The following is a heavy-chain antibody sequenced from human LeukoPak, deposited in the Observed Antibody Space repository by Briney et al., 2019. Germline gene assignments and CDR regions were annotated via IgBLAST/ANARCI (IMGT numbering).Heavy chain of an antibody. V-gene: IGHV1-69*05. D-gene: IGHD5-24*01. CDR1: GGTFSSYA. Sequence: ASVKVSCKASGGTFSSYAISWVRQAPGQGLEWMGRIIPIFGTANYAQKFQGRVTITTDESTSTAYMELSSLRSEDTAVYYCARRRLGRDGYNTDHWGQGTLVTVSS. CDR3: ARRRLGRDGYNTDH. CDR2: IIPIFGTA. J-gene: IGHJ4*02.